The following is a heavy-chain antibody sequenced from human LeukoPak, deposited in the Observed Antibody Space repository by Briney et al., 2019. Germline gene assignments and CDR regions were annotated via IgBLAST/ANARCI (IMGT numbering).Heavy chain of an antibody. CDR1: GGSISSGSYY. J-gene: IGHJ5*02. CDR3: ARGRDGSGSYYTNNWFDP. V-gene: IGHV4-61*02. D-gene: IGHD3-10*01. CDR2: IYTSGST. Sequence: SQTLSLTCTVSGGSISSGSYYWSWIRQPAGKGLEWIGRIYTSGSTNYNPSLKSRVTISVDTSKNQFSLKLSSVTAADTAVYYCARGRDGSGSYYTNNWFDPWGQGTLVTVSS.